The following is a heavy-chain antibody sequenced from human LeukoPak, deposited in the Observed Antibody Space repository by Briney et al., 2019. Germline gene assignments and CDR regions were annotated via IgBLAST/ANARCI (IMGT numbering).Heavy chain of an antibody. Sequence: PGGSLRLSCAASGFTLSGNWMHWVRQAPGKGLVWVSRINSDGSSTSYADSVKGRFTISRDNAKNTLYLQMNSLRVEDTAVYYCTKSDWFDPWGQGTLVTVSS. CDR3: TKSDWFDP. J-gene: IGHJ5*02. V-gene: IGHV3-74*01. CDR2: INSDGSST. D-gene: IGHD3-3*01. CDR1: GFTLSGNW.